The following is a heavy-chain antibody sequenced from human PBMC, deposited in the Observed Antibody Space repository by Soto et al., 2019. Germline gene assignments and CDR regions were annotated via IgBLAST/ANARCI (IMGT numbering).Heavy chain of an antibody. V-gene: IGHV1-18*04. CDR1: GYTFTSYG. D-gene: IGHD3-22*01. Sequence: QVQLVQSGAEVKKTGASVKVSCKASGYTFTSYGITWVRQAPGQGLEWMGWISAYNGNTNYAQMFQGRVTMTTDTTTSTAYMEVRSLRLDDTAVYYCGRNRDDSSGYYAYYYGMDVWGQGTTVSVSS. CDR3: GRNRDDSSGYYAYYYGMDV. J-gene: IGHJ6*02. CDR2: ISAYNGNT.